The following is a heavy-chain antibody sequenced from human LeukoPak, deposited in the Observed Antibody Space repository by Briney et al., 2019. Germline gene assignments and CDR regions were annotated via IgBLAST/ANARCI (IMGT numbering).Heavy chain of an antibody. Sequence: SETLSLTCTISDGSISSYYWNWIRQSPGKGLEWIGHIHYSGSTHYNPSLQSRVSISIDTSKKHFSLKLRSVTAVDTAVYYCARWGHFDTSGYFVVDYWGQGTLVTVS. CDR1: DGSISSYY. D-gene: IGHD3-22*01. CDR2: IHYSGST. CDR3: ARWGHFDTSGYFVVDY. V-gene: IGHV4-59*01. J-gene: IGHJ4*02.